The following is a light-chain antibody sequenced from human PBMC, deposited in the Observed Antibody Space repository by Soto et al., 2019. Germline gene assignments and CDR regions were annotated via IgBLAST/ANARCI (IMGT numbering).Light chain of an antibody. V-gene: IGKV1-8*01. J-gene: IGKJ3*01. Sequence: AIRMTQSPSSLSASTGDRVTITCRASQGISSYLAWSQQKPGKAPKLLIYAASTLQSGVPSRFSGSGSGTDFTLTISCLQSEDFATYYCQQYYSNPPTFGPGTKVDIK. CDR3: QQYYSNPPT. CDR2: AAS. CDR1: QGISSY.